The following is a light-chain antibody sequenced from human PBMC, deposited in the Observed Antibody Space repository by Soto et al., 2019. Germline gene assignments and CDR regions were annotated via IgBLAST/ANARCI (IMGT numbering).Light chain of an antibody. Sequence: IGVAQSPAAVSVSPGERATLSCRASQSVSSNLAWYQQKPGQAPRLLIYGASTRATGIPARFSGSGSGTEFTLTISSLQSEDFAVYYCQQYHIWLITFGHGTRLETK. CDR1: QSVSSN. CDR3: QQYHIWLIT. J-gene: IGKJ5*01. V-gene: IGKV3-15*01. CDR2: GAS.